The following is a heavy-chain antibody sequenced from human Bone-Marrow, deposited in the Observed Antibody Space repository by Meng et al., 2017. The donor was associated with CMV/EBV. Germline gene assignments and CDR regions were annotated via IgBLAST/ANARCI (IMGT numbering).Heavy chain of an antibody. CDR3: VRGGNWNYGPRNWFDP. CDR1: GYTFISYD. J-gene: IGHJ5*02. V-gene: IGHV1-2*02. CDR2: INPKSGGT. D-gene: IGHD1-7*01. Sequence: ASVKVSCKTSGYTFISYDITWVRQAPGQGLEWMGWINPKSGGTSYAQKFQGRVTMTRDTSISTAYMELSRLRSDDTAVYYCVRGGNWNYGPRNWFDPWGQGTLVTVSS.